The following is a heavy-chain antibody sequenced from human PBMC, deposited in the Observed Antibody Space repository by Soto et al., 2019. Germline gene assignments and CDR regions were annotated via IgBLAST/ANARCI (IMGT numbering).Heavy chain of an antibody. V-gene: IGHV1-3*01. Sequence: ASVKVSCKASGYTFTSYAMHWVRQAPGQRLEWMGWINAGNGNTKYSQKFQGRVTITRDTSASTAYMELSSLRSEDTAVFYCARGAGRTNYYYYYGMDVWVPETLLVTVSS. CDR1: GYTFTSYA. J-gene: IGHJ6*02. CDR3: ARGAGRTNYYYYYGMDV. CDR2: INAGNGNT.